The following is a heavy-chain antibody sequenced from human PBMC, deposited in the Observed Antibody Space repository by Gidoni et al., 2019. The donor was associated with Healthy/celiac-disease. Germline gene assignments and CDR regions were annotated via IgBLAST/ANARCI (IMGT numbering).Heavy chain of an antibody. CDR1: GFTFSSYW. D-gene: IGHD6-13*01. J-gene: IGHJ6*02. V-gene: IGHV3-7*01. CDR2: IKQDGSEK. Sequence: EVQMVESGGGLVQPGGSLRLSCAASGFTFSSYWMSWVRPAPGKGLEWVAKIKQDGSEKYYVESVKGRFTISRDNAKNSLYLQMNSLRAEDKAVYYCARVSETSYSSSWYEAPDYYYYGMDVWGQGTTVTVSS. CDR3: ARVSETSYSSSWYEAPDYYYYGMDV.